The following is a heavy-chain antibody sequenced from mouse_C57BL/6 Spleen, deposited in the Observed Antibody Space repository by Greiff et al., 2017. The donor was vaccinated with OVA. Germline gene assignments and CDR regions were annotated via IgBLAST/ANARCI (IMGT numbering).Heavy chain of an antibody. D-gene: IGHD2-4*01. Sequence: VQRVESGPELVKPGASVKISCKASGYSFTSYYIHWVKQRPGQGLEWIGWIYPGSGNTKYNEKFKGKATLTADTSSSTAYMQLSSLSSEDSAVYYCARGDDYKYYFDYWGQGTTLTVSS. CDR2: IYPGSGNT. J-gene: IGHJ2*01. CDR3: ARGDDYKYYFDY. CDR1: GYSFTSYY. V-gene: IGHV1-66*01.